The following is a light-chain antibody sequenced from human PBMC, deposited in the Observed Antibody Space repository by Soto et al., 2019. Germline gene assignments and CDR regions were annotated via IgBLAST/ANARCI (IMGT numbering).Light chain of an antibody. Sequence: QSALTQPPSVPGSPGQSVTISCTGTSSDVGSYNRVSWYQQPPGTAPKLMICQVSNRPSGVPDRFSGSKSGNTASLTISGLQAEDEADYYCSSYTSSGTWVFGGGTKVTVL. CDR1: SSDVGSYNR. V-gene: IGLV2-18*02. CDR2: QVS. CDR3: SSYTSSGTWV. J-gene: IGLJ3*02.